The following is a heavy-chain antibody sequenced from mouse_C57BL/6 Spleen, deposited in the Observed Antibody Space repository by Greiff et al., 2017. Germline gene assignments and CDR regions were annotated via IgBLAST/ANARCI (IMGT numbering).Heavy chain of an antibody. Sequence: QVQLKQPGAELVKPGASVTMSCKASGYTFTSYWITWVKQRPGQGLEWIGDIYPGSGSTNYNEKFKSKATLTVDTSSRTAYMQLSSLTSEDSAVXDWAREVKGARDDWGQGTSVTVSS. J-gene: IGHJ4*01. CDR3: AREVKGARDD. CDR1: GYTFTSYW. CDR2: IYPGSGST. V-gene: IGHV1-55*01. D-gene: IGHD1-3*01.